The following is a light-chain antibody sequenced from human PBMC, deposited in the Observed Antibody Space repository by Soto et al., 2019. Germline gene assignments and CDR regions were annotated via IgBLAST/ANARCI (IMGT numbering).Light chain of an antibody. J-gene: IGLJ3*02. CDR1: SSNIGNSY. Sequence: QSVLTQPPSASGTPGQRVTISCSGSSSNIGNSYVYWYQQLPGTAPKLLIYRNNQRPSGVPDRFSGSKSGTSASLAISGLRSEDEADYYCAAWDDSLSGWVFGGGTKVTVL. V-gene: IGLV1-47*01. CDR2: RNN. CDR3: AAWDDSLSGWV.